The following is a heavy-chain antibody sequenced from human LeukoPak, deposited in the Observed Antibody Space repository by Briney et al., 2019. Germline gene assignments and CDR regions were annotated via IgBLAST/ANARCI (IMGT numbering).Heavy chain of an antibody. Sequence: GGSLRLSCAASGFTFSSYSMNWVRQAPGKGLEWGSSISSSSSYIYYADSVKGRFTISRDNAKNSLYLQMNSLRAEDTAVYYCARGRGIAASYFDYWGQGTLVTVSS. CDR1: GFTFSSYS. J-gene: IGHJ4*02. CDR3: ARGRGIAASYFDY. D-gene: IGHD6-13*01. CDR2: ISSSSSYI. V-gene: IGHV3-21*01.